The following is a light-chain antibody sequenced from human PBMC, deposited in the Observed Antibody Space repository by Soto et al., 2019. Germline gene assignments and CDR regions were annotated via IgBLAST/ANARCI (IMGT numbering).Light chain of an antibody. CDR1: QSISSNY. CDR2: GAS. J-gene: IGKJ2*01. CDR3: QQYGSSPRA. Sequence: EIVLTQSPGTLSLSPGERATLSCRASQSISSNYLAWYQQKPGQAPRLLIYGASSRVTGIPDRFSGNGSGTDFTLTISRLETEDFAVYYCQQYGSSPRAFGQGTKLEIK. V-gene: IGKV3-20*01.